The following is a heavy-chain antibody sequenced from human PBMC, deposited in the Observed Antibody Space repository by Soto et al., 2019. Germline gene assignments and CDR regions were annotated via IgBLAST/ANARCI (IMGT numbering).Heavy chain of an antibody. J-gene: IGHJ5*02. CDR1: GFTFSSYA. V-gene: IGHV3-23*01. CDR2: ISGSGGST. D-gene: IGHD1-7*01. CDR3: AKKVPGTTSWFDP. Sequence: GGSLRLSCAASGFTFSSYAMTWVRQAPGKGLEWVSSISGSGGSTYYADSVKGRFTISRDNSKNTLYLQMNSLRAEDTAIYYCAKKVPGTTSWFDPWGQGTLVTVSS.